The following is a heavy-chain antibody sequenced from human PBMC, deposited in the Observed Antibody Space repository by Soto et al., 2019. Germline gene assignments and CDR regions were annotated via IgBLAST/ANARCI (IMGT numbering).Heavy chain of an antibody. J-gene: IGHJ4*02. D-gene: IGHD3-16*02. CDR1: GFTFSNAW. V-gene: IGHV3-15*01. CDR3: TTDDYIWGSYRPEFDY. CDR2: IKSKTDGGTT. Sequence: EVQLVESGGGLVKPGGSLRLSCAASGFTFSNAWMSWVRQAPGKGLELVGRIKSKTDGGTTDYAAPVKGRFTISRDDSKNTLYLQMNSLKTEDTAVYYCTTDDYIWGSYRPEFDYWGQGTLVTVSS.